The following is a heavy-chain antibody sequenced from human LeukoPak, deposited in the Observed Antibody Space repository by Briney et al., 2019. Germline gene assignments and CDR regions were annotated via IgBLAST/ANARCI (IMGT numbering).Heavy chain of an antibody. CDR1: GFTFSSYW. CDR3: ARDISAMVTYWFDP. J-gene: IGHJ5*02. CDR2: IKQEGSEK. Sequence: PGGSLRLSCAASGFTFSSYWMSWVRQAPGKGLEWVANIKQEGSEKYYVDSVKGRFTISGGNAKNSLYLQMNSLRAEDTAVYYCARDISAMVTYWFDPWGQGTLVTVSS. D-gene: IGHD5-18*01. V-gene: IGHV3-7*01.